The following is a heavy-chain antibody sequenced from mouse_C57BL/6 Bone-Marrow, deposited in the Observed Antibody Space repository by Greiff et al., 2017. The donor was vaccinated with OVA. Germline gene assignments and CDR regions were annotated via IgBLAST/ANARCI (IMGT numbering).Heavy chain of an antibody. CDR1: GYTFTSYW. J-gene: IGHJ3*01. D-gene: IGHD1-1*01. V-gene: IGHV1-55*01. Sequence: VQLQQPGAELVKPGASVKMSCKASGYTFTSYWITWVKQRPGQGLEWIGDIYPGSGSTNYNEKFKSKATLTVDTSSSTAYMQLSSLTSEDSAVYYCARSYSSPSPAWFAYWGQGTLVTVSA. CDR2: IYPGSGST. CDR3: ARSYSSPSPAWFAY.